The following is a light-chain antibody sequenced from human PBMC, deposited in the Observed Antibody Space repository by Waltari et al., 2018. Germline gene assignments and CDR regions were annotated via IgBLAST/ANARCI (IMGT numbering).Light chain of an antibody. J-gene: IGKJ5*01. CDR2: GAS. CDR1: QSVSSSY. V-gene: IGKV3-20*01. Sequence: ELVLTQSPGTLSLSPGESATLSCRASQSVSSSYLAWYQQKPGQAPRLLIYGASSRATGIPDRFSGSGSGTDFTLTISRLEPEDFAVYYCQQYGSSSITFGQGTRLEIK. CDR3: QQYGSSSIT.